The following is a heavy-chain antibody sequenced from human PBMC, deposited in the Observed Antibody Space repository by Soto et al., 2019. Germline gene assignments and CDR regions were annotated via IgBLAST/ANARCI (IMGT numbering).Heavy chain of an antibody. D-gene: IGHD2-2*01. CDR1: GFTFSSYA. V-gene: IGHV3-23*01. Sequence: PGGSLRLPCAVSGFTFSSYAMSWVRQAPVKGLEWVSIISGSGGSTNYADSVKGRFTISRDNSKNTLYLQMNSLRAEDTAVYYCAKRGDCSSTSCYSHLMGYCYGRDVWSQGTRVTVPS. CDR2: ISGSGGST. CDR3: AKRGDCSSTSCYSHLMGYCYGRDV. J-gene: IGHJ6*02.